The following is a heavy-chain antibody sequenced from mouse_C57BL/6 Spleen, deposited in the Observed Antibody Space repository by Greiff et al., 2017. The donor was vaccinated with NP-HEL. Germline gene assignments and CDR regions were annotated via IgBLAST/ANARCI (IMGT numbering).Heavy chain of an antibody. CDR3: ARDSRGYAMDY. J-gene: IGHJ4*01. CDR1: GFTFSDYG. CDR2: ISSGSSTI. D-gene: IGHD1-1*01. Sequence: EVKLQESGGGLVKPGGSLKLSCAASGFTFSDYGMHWVRQAPEKGLEWVAYISSGSSTIYYAYTVKGRFTISRDNAKNTLFLQMTSLRSEDTAMYYCARDSRGYAMDYWGQGTSVTVSS. V-gene: IGHV5-17*01.